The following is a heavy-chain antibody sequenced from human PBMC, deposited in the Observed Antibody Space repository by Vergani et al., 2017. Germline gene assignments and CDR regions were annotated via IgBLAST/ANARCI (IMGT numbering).Heavy chain of an antibody. J-gene: IGHJ2*01. CDR3: ARSGSSGWFEGYFDL. CDR1: ADTFSNFA. V-gene: IGHV1-69*13. CDR2: LIPLLGTP. D-gene: IGHD6-19*01. Sequence: QVQLVQSGAEVKKPGSSVKVSCKTPADTFSNFAISWVRQAPGQGLEWMGRLIPLLGTPKYAQKVKGRVTITADESTSTVYMELSSLRSDDTAVYYCARSGSSGWFEGYFDLWGRGTLVTVSS.